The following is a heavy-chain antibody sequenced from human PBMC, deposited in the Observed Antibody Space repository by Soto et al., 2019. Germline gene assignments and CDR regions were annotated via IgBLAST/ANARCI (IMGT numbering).Heavy chain of an antibody. CDR1: GYTFTSYY. V-gene: IGHV1-46*01. J-gene: IGHJ6*02. CDR3: ASSAFTAAAYYNYDMDV. CDR2: INPSGGST. D-gene: IGHD6-25*01. Sequence: ASVQVSCKASGYTFTSYYMHWVRQAPGQGLEWMGIINPSGGSTSYAQKFQGRVTMTRDTSTSTVYMELSSLRSEDTAVYYCASSAFTAAAYYNYDMDVWGQGTTVTVSS.